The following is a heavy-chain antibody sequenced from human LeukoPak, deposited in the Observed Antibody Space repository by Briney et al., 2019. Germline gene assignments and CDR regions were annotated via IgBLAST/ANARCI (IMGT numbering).Heavy chain of an antibody. Sequence: PGGSLRLSCAASGFTFSTYGMHWVRQAPGKGLEWVAVIWYDGRTQFYAESVKGRFAVSRDNSKNTLYLQMNSLRAEDTAVYYCARARLRDFDYWGEGTLVTVSS. D-gene: IGHD2-15*01. J-gene: IGHJ4*02. CDR3: ARARLRDFDY. V-gene: IGHV3-33*01. CDR1: GFTFSTYG. CDR2: IWYDGRTQ.